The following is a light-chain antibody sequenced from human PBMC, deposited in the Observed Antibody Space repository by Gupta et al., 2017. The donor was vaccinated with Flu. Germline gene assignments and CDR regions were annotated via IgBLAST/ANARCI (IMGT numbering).Light chain of an antibody. Sequence: GKAVRITCQGDSLRSYSASWYQQRTGQAPARGIEGKRDRPSGIPDRFSASNSGDTSSLTISGVQAEDEGDYDCNSRDIGGKQVVFGGGTHLTVL. CDR2: GKR. V-gene: IGLV3-19*01. CDR3: NSRDIGGKQVV. CDR1: SLRSYS. J-gene: IGLJ3*02.